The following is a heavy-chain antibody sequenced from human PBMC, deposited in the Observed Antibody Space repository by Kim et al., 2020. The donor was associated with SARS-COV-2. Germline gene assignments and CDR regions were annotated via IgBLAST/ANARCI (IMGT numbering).Heavy chain of an antibody. CDR3: AKDRAPEGSSGWFFYYYGMDV. CDR2: IYSGGSST. Sequence: GGSLRLSCAASGFTFSSYAMSWVRQAPGKGLEWVSVIYSGGSSTYYADSVKGRFTISRDNSKNTLYLQMNSLRAEDTAVYYCAKDRAPEGSSGWFFYYYGMDVWGQGTTVTVSS. CDR1: GFTFSSYA. V-gene: IGHV3-23*03. J-gene: IGHJ6*02. D-gene: IGHD6-19*01.